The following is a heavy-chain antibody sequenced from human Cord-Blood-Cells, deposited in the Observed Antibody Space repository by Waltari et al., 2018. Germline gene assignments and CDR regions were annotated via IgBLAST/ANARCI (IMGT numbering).Heavy chain of an antibody. CDR2: INSDGSST. J-gene: IGHJ4*02. Sequence: EVQLVESGGGLVQPGGSLRLSCAASGFTFSSYWMHWVRQAPGKGLGWVSRINSDGSSTSYADSVKGRFTISRDNAKNTLYLQMNSLRAEDTAVYYCARVLWGSGSYYFDYWGQGTLVTVSS. CDR3: ARVLWGSGSYYFDY. CDR1: GFTFSSYW. V-gene: IGHV3-74*01. D-gene: IGHD3-10*01.